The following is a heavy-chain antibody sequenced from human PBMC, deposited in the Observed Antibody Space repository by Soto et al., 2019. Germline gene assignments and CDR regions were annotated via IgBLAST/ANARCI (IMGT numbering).Heavy chain of an antibody. J-gene: IGHJ4*02. CDR3: ARDKITGLFDY. CDR2: INHSGGT. D-gene: IGHD2-8*02. CDR1: GGSFSGYY. V-gene: IGHV4-34*01. Sequence: SETLSLTCAVYGGSFSGYYWTWIRQPPGTGLEGIGEINHSGGTNYNPSLKSRVTISVDTSKNQFALKLTSVTAADTAVYYCARDKITGLFDYWGQGTLVT.